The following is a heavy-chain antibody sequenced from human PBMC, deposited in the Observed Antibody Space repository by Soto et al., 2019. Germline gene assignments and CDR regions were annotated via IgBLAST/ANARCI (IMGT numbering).Heavy chain of an antibody. D-gene: IGHD3-3*01. Sequence: GGSLRLSCAASGFTFSSYAMSWVRQAPGKGLEWVSTISGSGGSTYYADSVKGRFTISRDNSKNTLYLQMNSLRAEDTAVYYCAKLLRFPYYMDVWGKGTTVTVSS. CDR1: GFTFSSYA. CDR3: AKLLRFPYYMDV. J-gene: IGHJ6*03. V-gene: IGHV3-23*01. CDR2: ISGSGGST.